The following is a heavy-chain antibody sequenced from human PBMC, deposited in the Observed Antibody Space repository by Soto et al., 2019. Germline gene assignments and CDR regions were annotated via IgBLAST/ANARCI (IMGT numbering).Heavy chain of an antibody. V-gene: IGHV2-5*02. CDR3: AHSGRLGSRYDY. J-gene: IGHJ4*02. D-gene: IGHD3-16*02. CDR2: IYWDDDK. Sequence: ESGPTLVNPTETLTLTCTFSGFSLSSRGVGVGWIRQPPGKALEWLAFIYWDDDKRYRPSLKTRLTITKDTPKNQVVLTLANLDPVDTATYFCAHSGRLGSRYDYWGQGTQVTVSS. CDR1: GFSLSSRGVG.